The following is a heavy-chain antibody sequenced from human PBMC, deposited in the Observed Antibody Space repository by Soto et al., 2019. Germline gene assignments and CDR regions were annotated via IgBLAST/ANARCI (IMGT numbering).Heavy chain of an antibody. Sequence: QVQLVQSGAEVKKPGSSVKVSCKASGGTFRSYSISWVRQAPGQGLEWMGGLIPIFDITNYAQKFQGRVTITADESTSTAYMELSSLGSDDTAVYYCARPDEGGYSSNHNYYYALDVWGQGTTVTV. CDR2: LIPIFDIT. V-gene: IGHV1-69*01. D-gene: IGHD3-22*01. CDR3: ARPDEGGYSSNHNYYYALDV. CDR1: GGTFRSYS. J-gene: IGHJ6*02.